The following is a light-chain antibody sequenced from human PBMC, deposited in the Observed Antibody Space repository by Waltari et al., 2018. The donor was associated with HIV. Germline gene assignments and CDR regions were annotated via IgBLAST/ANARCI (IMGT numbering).Light chain of an antibody. CDR2: DAS. V-gene: IGKV1-39*01. CDR1: QAVANK. CDR3: QQLSSFPLT. J-gene: IGKJ3*01. Sequence: SPSSLSASVGDRVSITCRASQAVANKVIWFQQKPGKAPKLLIYDASRLPSGVPSRFSGSGSGTDFTLSINDVQPDDFASYFCQQLSSFPLTFGPGTRVDVK.